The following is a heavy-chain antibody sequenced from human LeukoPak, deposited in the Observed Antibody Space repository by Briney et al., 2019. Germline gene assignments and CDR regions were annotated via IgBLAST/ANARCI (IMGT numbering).Heavy chain of an antibody. CDR2: TYYRSKWYT. D-gene: IGHD5-18*01. V-gene: IGHV6-1*01. CDR3: VRSWTYSYDT. J-gene: IGHJ4*02. Sequence: SQTLSLTCAISGDSVSSNSVGWHWIRQSPSRGLEWLGKTYYRSKWYTDYAVSVKSRMTINPDTSKSQFSLQVNSVTPEDTAVYYCVRSWTYSYDTWGQGTLVTVSS. CDR1: GDSVSSNSVG.